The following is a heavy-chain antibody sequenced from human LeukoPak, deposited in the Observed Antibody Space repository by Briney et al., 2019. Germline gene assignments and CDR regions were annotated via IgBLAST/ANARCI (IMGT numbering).Heavy chain of an antibody. V-gene: IGHV1-8*01. CDR2: MNPNSGNT. Sequence: ASVKVSCKASGYTFASYDINWVRQATGQGLEWMGWMNPNSGNTGYAQKFQGRVTMTRNTSISTAYMELSSLRSEDTAVYYCARGHLVGYNSGSYFDYWGQGTLVTVSS. J-gene: IGHJ4*02. CDR1: GYTFASYD. D-gene: IGHD5-24*01. CDR3: ARGHLVGYNSGSYFDY.